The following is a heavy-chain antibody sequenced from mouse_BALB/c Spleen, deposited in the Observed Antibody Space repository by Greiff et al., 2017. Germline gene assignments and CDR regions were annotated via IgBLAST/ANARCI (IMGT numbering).Heavy chain of an antibody. CDR1: GFTFSDYY. V-gene: IGHV5-4*02. CDR3: ARSIYYDDRLAY. Sequence: EVLLVESGGGLVKPGGSLKLSCAASGFTFSDYYMYWVRQTPEKRLEWVATISDGGSYTYYPDSVKGRFTISRDNAKNNLYLQMSSLKSEDTAMYYCARSIYYDDRLAYWGQGTLVTVSA. CDR2: ISDGGSYT. J-gene: IGHJ3*01. D-gene: IGHD2-13*01.